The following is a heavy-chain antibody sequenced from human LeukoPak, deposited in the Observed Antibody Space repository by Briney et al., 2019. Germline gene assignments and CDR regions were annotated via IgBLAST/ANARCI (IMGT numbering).Heavy chain of an antibody. CDR2: IKSDGST. J-gene: IGHJ1*01. CDR1: GFTFSSYQ. V-gene: IGHV3-74*01. CDR3: ARAPSEIGGYYPEYFRH. Sequence: PGGSLRLSCAASGFTFSSYQMHWVRQAPGKGLVWVSRIKSDGSTRYADSVKGRFTISRDNAKNTVSLQMTSLRAEDTGVYYCARAPSEIGGYYPEYFRHWGQGTLVIVSS. D-gene: IGHD3-22*01.